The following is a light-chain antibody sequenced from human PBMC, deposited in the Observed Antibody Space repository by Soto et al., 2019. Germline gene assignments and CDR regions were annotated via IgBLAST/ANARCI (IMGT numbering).Light chain of an antibody. CDR3: QQYRPSPAIT. CDR1: ESVSSN. CDR2: GVS. Sequence: MVVTQSPATLSVSPGERATLSCVSSESVSSNLTWYQQKPGQAPRVLIYGVSSRATGIPDRFSGSGSGTDFTLTISRLEPEDFAVYYCQQYRPSPAITFGQGTRLEIK. J-gene: IGKJ5*01. V-gene: IGKV3-20*01.